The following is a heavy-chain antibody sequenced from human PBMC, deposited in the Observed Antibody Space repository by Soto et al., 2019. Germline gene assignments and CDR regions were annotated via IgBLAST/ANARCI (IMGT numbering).Heavy chain of an antibody. V-gene: IGHV1-2*02. CDR2: INPNSGDT. D-gene: IGHD5-18*01. Sequence: ASVKVSCKSSGDAFTGYYIHWVRQAPGQGLEWMGWINPNSGDTNYAQKFQGRVTMTRDTSFSTAYMELSSLRYDDTAVYYCATRDSYVHFWGQGTLVTVSS. CDR3: ATRDSYVHF. J-gene: IGHJ4*02. CDR1: GDAFTGYY.